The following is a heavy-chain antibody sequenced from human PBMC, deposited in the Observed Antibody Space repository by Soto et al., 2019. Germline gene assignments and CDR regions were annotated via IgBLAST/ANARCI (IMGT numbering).Heavy chain of an antibody. V-gene: IGHV4-31*03. CDR3: ARGSKPLPLYYYYYYIDV. Sequence: QVQLQESGPGLVKPSQTLSLTCTVSGGSISSGGYYWSWIRQHPGKGLEWIGYIYYSGSTYYNPSLKSRVTISRDTDKKQFSLKLSSVTAADTAVYYCARGSKPLPLYYYYYYIDVWGKGTTVTVSS. J-gene: IGHJ6*03. CDR1: GGSISSGGYY. CDR2: IYYSGST.